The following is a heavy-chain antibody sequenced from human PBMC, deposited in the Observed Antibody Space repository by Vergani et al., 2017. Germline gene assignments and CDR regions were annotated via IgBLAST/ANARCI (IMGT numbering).Heavy chain of an antibody. CDR3: ARDGGGWSPFDY. CDR1: GFTFSSYS. D-gene: IGHD2-15*01. J-gene: IGHJ4*02. V-gene: IGHV4-59*01. CDR2: IYYSGST. Sequence: VQLVESGGDLVQPGGSLRLSCAASGFTFSSYSMNWVRQAPGKGLEWIGYIYYSGSTNYNPSLKSRVTISVDTSKNQFSLKLSSVTAADTAVYYCARDGGGWSPFDYWGQGTLVTVSS.